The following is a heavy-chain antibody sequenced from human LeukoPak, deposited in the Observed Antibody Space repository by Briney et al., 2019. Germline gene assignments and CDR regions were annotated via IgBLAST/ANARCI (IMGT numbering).Heavy chain of an antibody. Sequence: GGSLRLSCAASGFTFSSYAMHWVRQAPGKGLEWVAVISYDGTNRYYADSVKGRFTIFRDNSKNTLDLQMNSLRAEDTAVYYCATSSGYTYGQSAYWGQGTLVTVSS. CDR3: ATSSGYTYGQSAY. CDR1: GFTFSSYA. J-gene: IGHJ4*02. D-gene: IGHD5-18*01. CDR2: ISYDGTNR. V-gene: IGHV3-30*04.